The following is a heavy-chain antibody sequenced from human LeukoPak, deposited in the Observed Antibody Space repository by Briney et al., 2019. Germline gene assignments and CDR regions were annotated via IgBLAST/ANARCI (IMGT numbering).Heavy chain of an antibody. CDR3: ARESRGRTGFEYFDY. V-gene: IGHV3-48*04. CDR2: ISSSSSTI. Sequence: PGGSLRLSCAASGFTFSSYSMNWVRQAPGKGLEWVSYISSSSSTIYYADSMKGRFTISRDNAKNSLYLQMNSLRAEDTAVYYCARESRGRTGFEYFDYWGQGTLVTVSS. J-gene: IGHJ4*02. CDR1: GFTFSSYS. D-gene: IGHD3-10*01.